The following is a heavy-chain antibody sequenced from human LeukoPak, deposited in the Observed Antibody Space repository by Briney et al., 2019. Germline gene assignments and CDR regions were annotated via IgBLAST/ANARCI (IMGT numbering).Heavy chain of an antibody. D-gene: IGHD5-12*01. CDR2: VYYSGST. V-gene: IGHV4-59*12. CDR1: DGSISSYY. CDR3: ARDYRSPGGYSGHHPRSYHNWFDP. Sequence: SETLSLTCSVSDGSISSYYWGWIRQPPGKAPEWIGDVYYSGSTYYNPSLKSRVTISVDTSKNQFSLKLSSVTAADTAVYYCARDYRSPGGYSGHHPRSYHNWFDPWGQGTLVTVSS. J-gene: IGHJ5*02.